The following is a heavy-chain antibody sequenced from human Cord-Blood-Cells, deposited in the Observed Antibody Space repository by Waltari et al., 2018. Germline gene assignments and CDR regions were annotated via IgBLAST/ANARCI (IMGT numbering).Heavy chain of an antibody. CDR3: ARETAAARSFDY. J-gene: IGHJ4*02. CDR1: AGSISSGGYY. V-gene: IGHV4-31*03. Sequence: QVQLQESGLGLVKPSQTLSLTSTVSAGSISSGGYYLTWIRQDPGKGLEWIGNIYYSGSTYYNPSLKSRVTIAVDTSKNQFSLKLSPVTAADTAVYYCARETAAARSFDYWGQGTLVTVSS. D-gene: IGHD6-6*01. CDR2: IYYSGST.